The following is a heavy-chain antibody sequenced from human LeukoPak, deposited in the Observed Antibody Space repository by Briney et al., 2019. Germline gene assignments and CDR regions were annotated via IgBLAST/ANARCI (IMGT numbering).Heavy chain of an antibody. CDR2: ISSSGNSI. CDR3: ASRMTIFGVGYYFDH. V-gene: IGHV3-48*01. D-gene: IGHD3-3*01. Sequence: PGGSLSLSCAASGFTLSTYNMNWLRQAPGKRLEWVSSISSSGNSIYYGDSVTGRFIISRSNAWNSLSLQLNSLRVEDTAVYYCASRMTIFGVGYYFDHWGQGILVTVSS. J-gene: IGHJ4*02. CDR1: GFTLSTYN.